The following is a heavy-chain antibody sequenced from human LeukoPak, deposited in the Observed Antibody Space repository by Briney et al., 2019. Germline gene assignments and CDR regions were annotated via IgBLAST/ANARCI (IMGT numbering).Heavy chain of an antibody. Sequence: GGSLRLSCAASGFTFSTYVMHWVRQAPGKGLEWVALMSYDGGKIYYADSVKGRSTISRDNSKNTVYLQMNSLRAEDTAVYYCVRDRGNTYGYENWFGPWGQGTLVTASS. V-gene: IGHV3-30-3*01. CDR1: GFTFSTYV. D-gene: IGHD5-18*01. J-gene: IGHJ5*02. CDR3: VRDRGNTYGYENWFGP. CDR2: MSYDGGKI.